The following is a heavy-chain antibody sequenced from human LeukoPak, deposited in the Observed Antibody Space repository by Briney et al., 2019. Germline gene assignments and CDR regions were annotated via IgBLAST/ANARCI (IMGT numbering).Heavy chain of an antibody. CDR3: ARKLYDYWSGDAFDV. V-gene: IGHV3-30*02. J-gene: IGHJ3*01. Sequence: GGSLRLSCAASGFTFSNYNFHWVRQAPGKGLEWVTFIQYDGNNKYYADSVKGRFTISRDNSKNTLYLEMNSLTTEDTALYYCARKLYDYWSGDAFDVWGRGTMVTVSS. CDR1: GFTFSNYN. CDR2: IQYDGNNK. D-gene: IGHD3-3*01.